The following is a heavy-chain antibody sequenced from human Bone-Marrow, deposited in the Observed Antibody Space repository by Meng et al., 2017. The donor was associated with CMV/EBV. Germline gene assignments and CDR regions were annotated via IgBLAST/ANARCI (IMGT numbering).Heavy chain of an antibody. CDR1: GYSISSGYY. D-gene: IGHD2-2*02. CDR2: IYHSGST. CDR3: ASLHGYCSSTSCYTP. V-gene: IGHV4-38-2*02. J-gene: IGHJ3*01. Sequence: GSLRLSCTVSGYSISSGYYWGWIRQPPGKGLEWIGSIYHSGSTYYNPSLKSRVTISVDTSKNQFSLKLSSVTAADTAVYYCASLHGYCSSTSCYTPWDQGTMVTASS.